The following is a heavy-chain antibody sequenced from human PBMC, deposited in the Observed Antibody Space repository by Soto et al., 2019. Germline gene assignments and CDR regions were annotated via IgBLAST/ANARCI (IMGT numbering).Heavy chain of an antibody. D-gene: IGHD2-15*01. V-gene: IGHV4-59*01. Sequence: PSETLSLTCSVSGGSMNTYYWSWSRQPPGKGLEWIGYIYSSGSTNYKLSLKSRVVFSVDTSKNQFSLKLSSVTAADTAVYYCARGSGNPFDYWGQGTLVTVSS. CDR2: IYSSGST. CDR3: ARGSGNPFDY. J-gene: IGHJ4*02. CDR1: GGSMNTYY.